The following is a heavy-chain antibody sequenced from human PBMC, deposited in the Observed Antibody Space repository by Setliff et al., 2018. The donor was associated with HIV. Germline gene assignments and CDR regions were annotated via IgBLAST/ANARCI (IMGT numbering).Heavy chain of an antibody. V-gene: IGHV4-34*01. D-gene: IGHD2-8*01. CDR1: GGSSSGYY. Sequence: PSETLSLTCAVYGGSSSGYYCSWIRQPPGKGLEWRGEINHSGRTNYNPSLKSRVIISVDTSRNHCSLTLNSVTAADTAVYYCARHSPNVGVRGDAFEIWGQGTVVTVSS. CDR2: INHSGRT. J-gene: IGHJ3*02. CDR3: ARHSPNVGVRGDAFEI.